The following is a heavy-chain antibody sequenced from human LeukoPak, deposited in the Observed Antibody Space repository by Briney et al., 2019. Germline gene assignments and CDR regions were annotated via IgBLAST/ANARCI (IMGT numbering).Heavy chain of an antibody. V-gene: IGHV3-33*01. J-gene: IGHJ4*02. CDR1: GFTFSSYG. CDR2: IWYDGSNK. D-gene: IGHD2/OR15-2a*01. CDR3: AREGPRGNSQFDY. Sequence: GGSLRLSCAASGFTFSSYGMHWVRQAPGKGLGWVALIWYDGSNKYYADSVKGRLTISRDNSKNTLYLQMNSLRAEDTAVYYCAREGPRGNSQFDYWGQGTLVTVSS.